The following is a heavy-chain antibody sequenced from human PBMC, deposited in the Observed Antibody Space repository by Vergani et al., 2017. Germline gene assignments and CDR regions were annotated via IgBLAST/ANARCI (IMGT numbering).Heavy chain of an antibody. Sequence: DVHLAESGGGFFQPGVSLRLSCSASGISFNSYWMHWVRQVPGKGLLWVSRIKSDGSITAYADSVKGRFTISRDNAQNTLYLQMNSLRVEDTGVYYCAKARCIETCYMSNWLDSWGQGTLVSVSS. V-gene: IGHV3-74*03. CDR3: AKARCIETCYMSNWLDS. J-gene: IGHJ5*01. CDR1: GISFNSYW. CDR2: IKSDGSIT. D-gene: IGHD3-9*01.